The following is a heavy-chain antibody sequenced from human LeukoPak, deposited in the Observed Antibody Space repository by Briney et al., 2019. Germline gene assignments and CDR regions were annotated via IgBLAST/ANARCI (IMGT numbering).Heavy chain of an antibody. CDR2: FDPEDGET. J-gene: IGHJ5*02. CDR1: GYTLTELF. D-gene: IGHD1-7*01. Sequence: ASVKVSCKVSGYTLTELFMHWVRQAPGKGLEWMGGFDPEDGETIYAQKFQGRVTMTEDTSTDTAYMELSSLRSEDTAVYYCARATGTTVPYWFDPWGQGTLVTVSS. V-gene: IGHV1-24*01. CDR3: ARATGTTVPYWFDP.